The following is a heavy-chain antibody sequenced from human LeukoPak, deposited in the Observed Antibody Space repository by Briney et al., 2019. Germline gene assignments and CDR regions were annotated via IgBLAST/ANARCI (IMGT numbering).Heavy chain of an antibody. J-gene: IGHJ4*02. CDR3: AKDSSGEVAVAGT. CDR1: GFTFSSYA. CDR2: ISGSGGST. Sequence: GGSLRLSCAASGFTFSSYAMSWVRQAPGKGLEWASAISGSGGSTYYADSVKGRFTISRDNSKNTLYLQMNSLRAEDTAVYYCAKDSSGEVAVAGTWGQGTLVTVSS. V-gene: IGHV3-23*01. D-gene: IGHD6-19*01.